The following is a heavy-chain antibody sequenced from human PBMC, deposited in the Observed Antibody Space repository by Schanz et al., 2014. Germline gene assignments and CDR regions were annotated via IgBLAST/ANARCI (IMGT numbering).Heavy chain of an antibody. CDR1: GFTFSSYA. J-gene: IGHJ4*02. Sequence: QVQLVESGGGVVQPGRSLRLSCAASGFTFSSYALHWVRQAPGKGLEWVAFVPFDGSQKFYADSVKGRFTMSRDNAKNSVFLQMNSLRVEDTAVYYCAASSGWHPSTDYWGQGTLVTVSS. D-gene: IGHD6-19*01. V-gene: IGHV3-30*04. CDR2: VPFDGSQK. CDR3: AASSGWHPSTDY.